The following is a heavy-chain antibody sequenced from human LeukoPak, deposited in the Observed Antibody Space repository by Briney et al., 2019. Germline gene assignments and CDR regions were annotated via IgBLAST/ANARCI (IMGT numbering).Heavy chain of an antibody. CDR2: INTKTGRK. CDR3: ARADFVDAGPYLIAP. CDR1: LYTYTDYY. J-gene: IGHJ5*02. V-gene: IGHV1-2*02. D-gene: IGHD3-3*01. Sequence: ASVSDSFKTSLYTYTDYYIHWVRQAPGQGLEGMGWINTKTGRKSFARKFQGRVTMNMEPYINTVYMDMDWLTSDEAAIYFCARADFVDAGPYLIAPWGEGGMVTVSS.